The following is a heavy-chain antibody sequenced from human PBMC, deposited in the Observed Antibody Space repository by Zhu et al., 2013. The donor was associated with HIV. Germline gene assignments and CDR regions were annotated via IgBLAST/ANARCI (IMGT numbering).Heavy chain of an antibody. Sequence: KPGASVRVSCSSSGYTFTDYDIHWVRQAPGQGLEWMGWFSPYGGATNYAQKFQGRVSMTGDTTIHTAYMQLNRLVYDDTAVYYCARDERALDVWGQGTMVTVSS. V-gene: IGHV1-2*02. D-gene: IGHD6-25*01. CDR2: FSPYGGAT. CDR3: ARDERALDV. CDR1: GYTFTDYD. J-gene: IGHJ3*01.